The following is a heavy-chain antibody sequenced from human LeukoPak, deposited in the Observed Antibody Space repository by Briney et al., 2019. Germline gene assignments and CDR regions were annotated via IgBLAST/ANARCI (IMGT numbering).Heavy chain of an antibody. V-gene: IGHV1-2*04. D-gene: IGHD6-13*01. CDR2: INPNSGGT. J-gene: IGHJ4*02. CDR3: ARGVGIAAAGTLDY. Sequence: GASVKVSCKASGYTFTGYYMQWVRQAPGQGLEWMGWINPNSGGTNYAQKFQGWVTMTRDTSISTAYMELSRLRSDDTAVYYCARGVGIAAAGTLDYWGQGTLVTVSS. CDR1: GYTFTGYY.